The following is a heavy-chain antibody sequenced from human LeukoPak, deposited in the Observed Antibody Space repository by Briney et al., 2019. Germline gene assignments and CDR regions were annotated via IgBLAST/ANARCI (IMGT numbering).Heavy chain of an antibody. CDR1: GYSFTSYW. J-gene: IGHJ4*02. D-gene: IGHD5-12*01. Sequence: GESLRISCKGSGYSFTSYWISWVRQMPGKGLEWMGRIDPSDSYTNYSPSFQGHVTISADKSITTAYLQWSSLKASDTAMYYCALLPDIVAMIRRQTFDYWGQGTLVTVSS. CDR2: IDPSDSYT. CDR3: ALLPDIVAMIRRQTFDY. V-gene: IGHV5-10-1*01.